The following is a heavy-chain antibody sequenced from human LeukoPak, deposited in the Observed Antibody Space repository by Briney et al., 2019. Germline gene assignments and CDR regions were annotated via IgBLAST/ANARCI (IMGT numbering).Heavy chain of an antibody. V-gene: IGHV3-23*01. D-gene: IGHD6-19*01. CDR3: AKDPTPIAVAGLDY. CDR2: ISGSGGST. Sequence: GGSPRLSCAASGFTFSTYAMSWVRQAPGKGLEWVSAISGSGGSTYYADSVKGRFTISRDNSKNTLYLQMNSLRAEDTAVYYCAKDPTPIAVAGLDYWGQGSLFTVSS. J-gene: IGHJ4*02. CDR1: GFTFSTYA.